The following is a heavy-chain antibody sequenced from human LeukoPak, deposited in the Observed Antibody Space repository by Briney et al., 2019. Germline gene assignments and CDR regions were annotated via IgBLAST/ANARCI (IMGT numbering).Heavy chain of an antibody. D-gene: IGHD3-22*01. CDR1: GGSISGYY. CDR2: IHTTGYS. Sequence: SETLSLTCTVSGGSISGYYWSWVRQPAGKGLEWIGRIHTTGYSNYNPSLQSRVTMSVDTSKNQFSLRLTSVTAADTAVYYCARDRRYFDSSGFYSWFDPWGQGTLVTVSS. J-gene: IGHJ5*02. CDR3: ARDRRYFDSSGFYSWFDP. V-gene: IGHV4-4*07.